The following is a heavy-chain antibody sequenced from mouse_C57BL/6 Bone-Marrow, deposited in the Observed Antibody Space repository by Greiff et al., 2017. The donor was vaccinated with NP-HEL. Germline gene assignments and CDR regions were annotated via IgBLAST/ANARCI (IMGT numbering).Heavy chain of an antibody. Sequence: DVKLVESGGDLVKPGGSLKLSCAASGFTFSSYGMSWVRQTPDKRLEWVATISSGGSYTYYPDSVKGRFTLSRDNAKNTRYLQLSSLKSEDAAMYYCARHKVRDYAMDYWDRGTSVTVSS. CDR2: ISSGGSYT. CDR3: ARHKVRDYAMDY. CDR1: GFTFSSYG. V-gene: IGHV5-6*02. J-gene: IGHJ4*01.